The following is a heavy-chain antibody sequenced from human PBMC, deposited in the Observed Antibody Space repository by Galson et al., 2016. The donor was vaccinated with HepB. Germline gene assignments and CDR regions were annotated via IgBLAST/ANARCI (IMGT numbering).Heavy chain of an antibody. D-gene: IGHD6-13*01. Sequence: SVKVSCKASGYTFRSYALIWVRQAPGQGLEWMGWISGYTGKTIYNQKLQGRVTMTIDTSTSTGYMELRSLTSDDTAVYYCARVIAAAGVGWFDPWGQGTLVTVSS. J-gene: IGHJ5*02. CDR3: ARVIAAAGVGWFDP. CDR2: ISGYTGKT. CDR1: GYTFRSYA. V-gene: IGHV1-18*01.